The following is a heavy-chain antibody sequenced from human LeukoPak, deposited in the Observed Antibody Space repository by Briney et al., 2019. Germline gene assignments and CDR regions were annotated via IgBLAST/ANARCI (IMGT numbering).Heavy chain of an antibody. CDR2: ISDSGGST. CDR3: AKDLGARGVGATPSN. Sequence: PGGSLRLSCAASGFTFSSYAMSWVRQAPGKGLEWVSGISDSGGSTYSADSVKGRFTISRDNSKNTLYLQMNSPRAEDTAVYYCAKDLGARGVGATPSNWGQGTLVTVSS. V-gene: IGHV3-23*01. CDR1: GFTFSSYA. J-gene: IGHJ4*02. D-gene: IGHD1-26*01.